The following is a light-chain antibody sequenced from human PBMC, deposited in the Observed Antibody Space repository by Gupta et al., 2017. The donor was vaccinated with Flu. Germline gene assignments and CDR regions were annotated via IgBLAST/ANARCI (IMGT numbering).Light chain of an antibody. CDR1: SSNIGSTY. Sequence: QSVLTQPPSASGTHGQMVTSPCSGSSSNIGSTYVYCYQHLPGPAPKLLIYTNNQRLSAFPARFSGSTYGTSASVAISGLRAEDEADYYCAAWDTSRSAYVFGTGTKVTVL. J-gene: IGLJ1*01. CDR3: AAWDTSRSAYV. CDR2: TNN. V-gene: IGLV1-47*01.